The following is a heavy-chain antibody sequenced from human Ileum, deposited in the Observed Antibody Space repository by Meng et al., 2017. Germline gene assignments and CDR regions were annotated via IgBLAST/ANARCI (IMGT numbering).Heavy chain of an antibody. CDR1: GFTLSNSW. CDR2: IKQSGSEQ. D-gene: IGHD3-3*01. CDR3: ARVRIIRSRSVFDY. J-gene: IGHJ4*02. V-gene: IGHV3-7*01. Sequence: GESLKISCAASGFTLSNSWMSWVRQTPGKGLEWVANIKQSGSEQIYVDSVNGRFTISRDNAKNSLYLQMNSLRAEDSAVYYCARVRIIRSRSVFDYWGQGTLVTVSS.